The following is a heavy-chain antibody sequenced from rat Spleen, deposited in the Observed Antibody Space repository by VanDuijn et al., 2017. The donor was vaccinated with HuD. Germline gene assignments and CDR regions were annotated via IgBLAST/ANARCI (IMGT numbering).Heavy chain of an antibody. CDR2: ISTGGGST. CDR1: GFSFSDYA. CDR3: TRDSSFSFDF. V-gene: IGHV5-27*01. Sequence: EVQLVESDGGLVQPGRSLKLSCAASGFSFSDYAMAWVRQAPKKGLEWVAYISTGGGSTYYRDSVKGRFTISRDNAKSTLYLQMDSLRSEDTATYYCTRDSSFSFDFWGPGTMVTVSS. J-gene: IGHJ1*01.